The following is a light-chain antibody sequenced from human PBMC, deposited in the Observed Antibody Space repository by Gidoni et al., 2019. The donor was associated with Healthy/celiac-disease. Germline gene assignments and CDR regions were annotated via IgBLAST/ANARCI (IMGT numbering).Light chain of an antibody. CDR1: QSVLYSSINKNY. J-gene: IGKJ4*01. V-gene: IGKV4-1*01. CDR2: WAS. Sequence: DIVMTQSPDSLAVSLGERATINCKSSQSVLYSSINKNYLAWYQQKPGQPPKLLIYWASTRESGVPDRFSGSGSGTDFTLTISSLQAKDVAVYYCQQYYTTPRTFGGGTKVEIK. CDR3: QQYYTTPRT.